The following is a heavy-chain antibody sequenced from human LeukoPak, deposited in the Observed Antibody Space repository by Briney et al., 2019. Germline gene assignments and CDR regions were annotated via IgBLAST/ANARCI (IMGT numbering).Heavy chain of an antibody. V-gene: IGHV3-23*01. CDR2: ISGSGGST. D-gene: IGHD3-9*01. Sequence: PGGSLTLSCAASGFTFSSYAMSWVRQAPGKGLEWVSAISGSGGSTDYADSMKGRFTISSDNAKNKLYLQMNSVRAEDKAVYYCAKDLGETYYDILSFYSYGMDVWGQGTTVTVSS. CDR1: GFTFSSYA. J-gene: IGHJ6*02. CDR3: AKDLGETYYDILSFYSYGMDV.